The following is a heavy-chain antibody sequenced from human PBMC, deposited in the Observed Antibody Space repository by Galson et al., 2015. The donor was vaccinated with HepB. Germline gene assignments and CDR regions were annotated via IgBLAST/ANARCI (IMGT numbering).Heavy chain of an antibody. J-gene: IGHJ5*02. V-gene: IGHV3-48*01. D-gene: IGHD3-10*01. CDR3: TTRDIVGRPGSQKRFDP. Sequence: SLRLSCAASGFTLSSHSMNWVRQAPGKGLEWISYISISGGTVHYADSVKGRFTISRDNVKTSVYLQLNNLRVEDTARYYCTTRDIVGRPGSQKRFDPGGQGTLVTVSS. CDR2: ISISGGTV. CDR1: GFTLSSHS.